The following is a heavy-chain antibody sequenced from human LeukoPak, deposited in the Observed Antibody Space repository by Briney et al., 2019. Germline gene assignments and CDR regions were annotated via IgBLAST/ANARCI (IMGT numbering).Heavy chain of an antibody. J-gene: IGHJ4*02. CDR2: IYPGDSDT. CDR1: GYSFTNHW. CDR3: ARLTDFYGSGSYYRASNYFDY. V-gene: IGHV5-51*01. D-gene: IGHD3-10*01. Sequence: GESLKISCKGSGYSFTNHWIGWVRQMPGKGLEWMGIIYPGDSDTRYSPSFQGQVSISADKSISSAYLQWSSVKASDTAMYYCARLTDFYGSGSYYRASNYFDYWGQGTLVPSPQ.